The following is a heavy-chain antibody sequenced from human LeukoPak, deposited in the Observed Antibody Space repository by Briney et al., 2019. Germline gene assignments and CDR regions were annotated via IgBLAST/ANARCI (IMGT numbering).Heavy chain of an antibody. CDR3: AKVGIFGLVTYYFDY. J-gene: IGHJ4*02. CDR2: ISWNSGLI. V-gene: IGHV3-9*01. CDR1: GFTFDEYA. D-gene: IGHD3/OR15-3a*01. Sequence: PGGSLRLSCAASGFTFDEYAMHWVRQAPGKGLEWVSGISWNSGLIDYADSVKGRFTISRDNAKNSLYLQMNSLKAEDTAFYYCAKVGIFGLVTYYFDYWGQRTLVTVSS.